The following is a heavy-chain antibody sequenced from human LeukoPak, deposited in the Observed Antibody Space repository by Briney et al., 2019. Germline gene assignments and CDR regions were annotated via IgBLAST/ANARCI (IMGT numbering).Heavy chain of an antibody. CDR3: ARDTISPTHGYYYYYYGMDV. CDR1: GGTFSGYY. Sequence: SETLSLTCAVYGGTFSGYYWSWIRQLPGEGLEWIGEINHSGSTNYNPSLKSRVTISVDTSKNQFSLKLSSVTAADTAVYYRARDTISPTHGYYYYYYGMDVWGQGTTVTVSS. D-gene: IGHD3-9*01. CDR2: INHSGST. V-gene: IGHV4-34*01. J-gene: IGHJ6*02.